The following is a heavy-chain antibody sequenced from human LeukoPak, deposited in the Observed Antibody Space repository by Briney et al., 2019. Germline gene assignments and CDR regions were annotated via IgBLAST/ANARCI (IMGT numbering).Heavy chain of an antibody. CDR3: AKNAAGIVLMIYAPLDS. D-gene: IGHD2-8*01. CDR2: LSGSGGST. CDR1: GFTFGMYA. V-gene: IGHV3-23*01. Sequence: PGGSLRLSCAAPGFTFGMYAMSWVRQAPGKGLEWVSTLSGSGGSTYYADSVKGRFTISGDESKTTLSLQMNSLRPEDTAVYYCAKNAAGIVLMIYAPLDSWGQGTLVTVSS. J-gene: IGHJ4*02.